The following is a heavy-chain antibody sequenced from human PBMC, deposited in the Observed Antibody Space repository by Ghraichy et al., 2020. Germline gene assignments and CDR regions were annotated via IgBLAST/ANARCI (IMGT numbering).Heavy chain of an antibody. CDR2: INHSGST. Sequence: SETLSLTCAVYGGSFSGYYWSWIRQPPGKGLEWIGEINHSGSTNYNPSLKSRVTISVDTSKNQFSLKLSSVTAADTAVYYCARGGAGVAVAGSYYYYYYGMDVWGQGTTVTVSS. CDR3: ARGGAGVAVAGSYYYYYYGMDV. D-gene: IGHD6-19*01. V-gene: IGHV4-34*01. J-gene: IGHJ6*02. CDR1: GGSFSGYY.